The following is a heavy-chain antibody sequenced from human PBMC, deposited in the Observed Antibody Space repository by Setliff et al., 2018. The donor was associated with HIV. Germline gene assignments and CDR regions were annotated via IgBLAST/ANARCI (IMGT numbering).Heavy chain of an antibody. V-gene: IGHV4-31*03. J-gene: IGHJ6*03. CDR3: ARDYYGSGSSTGYYYYMDV. CDR1: GGSISSGGYY. D-gene: IGHD3-10*01. CDR2: IYYRGST. Sequence: SETLSLTCTVSGGSISSGGYYWSWIRQHPGKGLEWIGFIYYRGSTYYNPSLKSRVTISVDMSQNQFSLKLRSMTAADTAVYYCARDYYGSGSSTGYYYYMDVWGKGTTVTVSS.